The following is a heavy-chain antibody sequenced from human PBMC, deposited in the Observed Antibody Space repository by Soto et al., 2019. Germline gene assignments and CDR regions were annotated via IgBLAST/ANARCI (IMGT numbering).Heavy chain of an antibody. V-gene: IGHV3-23*01. D-gene: IGHD1-1*01. CDR2: ISGGGNT. CDR3: ATGRMPTVRVGFDY. Sequence: EVQLLESGGGLEQPGGSLRLSCAASGVTVSTNGMTWVRQAPGKGLEWVSTISGGGNTYYADSVKGRFSISRDNSKNTLVLQMSSLRVEDTAIYYCATGRMPTVRVGFDYWGQGTLVTVSS. CDR1: GVTVSTNG. J-gene: IGHJ4*02.